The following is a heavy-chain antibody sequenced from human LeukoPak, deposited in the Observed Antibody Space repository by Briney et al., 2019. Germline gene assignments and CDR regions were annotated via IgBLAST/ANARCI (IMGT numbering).Heavy chain of an antibody. Sequence: GGSLRLSCAASGFTFSSYGMHWVRQAPGKGLEWVAVISYDGSNKYYADSVKGRFTISRDNPKNTLYLQMNSLRAEDTAVYYCAKRALDYWGQGTLVTVSS. V-gene: IGHV3-30*18. CDR1: GFTFSSYG. CDR3: AKRALDY. J-gene: IGHJ4*02. CDR2: ISYDGSNK.